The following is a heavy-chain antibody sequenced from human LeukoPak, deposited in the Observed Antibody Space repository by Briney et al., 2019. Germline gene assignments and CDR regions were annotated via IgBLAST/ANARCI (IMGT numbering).Heavy chain of an antibody. CDR3: AKDGRAYSSGWSNGDPDYFQH. D-gene: IGHD6-19*01. Sequence: GGSLRLSCAASGFTFRTYAMNWVRQAPGKGLEWVSAIAGSGGFTTYADSVKGRFTISRDNSKNTLYLQMNSLRTEDTAIYYCAKDGRAYSSGWSNGDPDYFQHWGQGTLVTVSS. CDR1: GFTFRTYA. V-gene: IGHV3-23*01. J-gene: IGHJ1*01. CDR2: IAGSGGFT.